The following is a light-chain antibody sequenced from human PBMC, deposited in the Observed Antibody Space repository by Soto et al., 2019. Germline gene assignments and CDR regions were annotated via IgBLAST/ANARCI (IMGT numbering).Light chain of an antibody. CDR2: TAS. CDR1: ESVITY. CDR3: LQHYSYPRT. Sequence: DIQLTQSPSSLSSSLGDRVTITCRASESVITYLNWYSQKPGKAPNLLIHTASSLHSGVPSRFRGRASGTEFTLAISGLKPEDFETYYCLQHYSYPRTFGQGTKVDIK. J-gene: IGKJ1*01. V-gene: IGKV1-17*01.